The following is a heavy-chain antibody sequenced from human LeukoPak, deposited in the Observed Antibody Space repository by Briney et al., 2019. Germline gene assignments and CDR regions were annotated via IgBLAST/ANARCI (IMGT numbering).Heavy chain of an antibody. CDR2: IYYRGTT. CDR1: GGSISTGTYY. V-gene: IGHV4-39*01. D-gene: IGHD6-13*01. CDR3: AGSSGVIAAAIDY. Sequence: SETLSLTCTVSGGSISTGTYYWGWIRQPPGKGLEWIGSIYYRGTTYYNPSLKSRVTVSVDTSKNQFSLKLSSVTAADTSVYYCAGSSGVIAAAIDYWGQGTLVTVSS. J-gene: IGHJ4*02.